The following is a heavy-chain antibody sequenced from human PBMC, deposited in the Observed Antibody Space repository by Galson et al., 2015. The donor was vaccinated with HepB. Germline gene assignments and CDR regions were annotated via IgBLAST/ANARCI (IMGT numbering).Heavy chain of an antibody. CDR2: LHNDGVTT. Sequence: SLRLSCAASGFTFSTFAMGWVRQAPGKGLEWVSTLHNDGVTTHIADSVRGRFTISRDNSKNTLFLQMNSLGVEDTALYYGAKFRGMDIGEYHFDHWGQGTLVTVSS. CDR3: AKFRGMDIGEYHFDH. CDR1: GFTFSTFA. J-gene: IGHJ4*02. D-gene: IGHD2-2*03. V-gene: IGHV3-23*05.